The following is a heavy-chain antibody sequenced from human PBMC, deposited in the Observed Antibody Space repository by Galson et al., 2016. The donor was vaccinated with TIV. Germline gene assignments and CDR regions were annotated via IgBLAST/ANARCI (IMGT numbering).Heavy chain of an antibody. Sequence: QSGAEVTKPGESLKISCRGSGYRFSDYWIGWVRQTPEEGLEWMGVIYPGASDTKYSPSFQGQVTISADKSINTAYLQWSRLKASDTAIYFCATLSSGWPNYFDNWGQGTQVIVSS. J-gene: IGHJ4*02. CDR2: IYPGASDT. CDR1: GYRFSDYW. D-gene: IGHD6-19*01. V-gene: IGHV5-51*01. CDR3: ATLSSGWPNYFDN.